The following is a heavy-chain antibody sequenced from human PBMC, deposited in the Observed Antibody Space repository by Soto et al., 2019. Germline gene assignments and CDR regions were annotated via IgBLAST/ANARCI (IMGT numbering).Heavy chain of an antibody. CDR3: ARDRAAYSRGMDL. V-gene: IGHV3-30*03. CDR1: GFTFSGHG. J-gene: IGHJ6*02. CDR2: ISYDGIHK. D-gene: IGHD6-13*01. Sequence: PGGSLRLSCAVSGFTFSGHGMHWVRQAPGKGLEWVALISYDGIHKYYGDSVKGRFTVSRDNAKNTLYLQMNSLRAEDTALYYCARDRAAYSRGMDLWGQGTTVTVSS.